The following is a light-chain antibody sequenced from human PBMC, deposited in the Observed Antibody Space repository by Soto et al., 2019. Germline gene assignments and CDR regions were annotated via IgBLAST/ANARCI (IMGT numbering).Light chain of an antibody. CDR2: GNS. Sequence: QPVLTQPPSVSGAPGQRVTISCTGSSSTIGASYAVHWYQQLPGTAPKLLIYGNSNRPSGVPDRFSGSKSGTSASLAITGLQAEDEADYYCQSYDSSLSGSVFGGGTKLTVL. V-gene: IGLV1-40*01. CDR1: SSTIGASYA. CDR3: QSYDSSLSGSV. J-gene: IGLJ3*02.